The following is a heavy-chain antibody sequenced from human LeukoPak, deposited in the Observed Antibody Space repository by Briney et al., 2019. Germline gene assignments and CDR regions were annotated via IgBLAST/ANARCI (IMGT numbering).Heavy chain of an antibody. J-gene: IGHJ1*01. CDR2: IYYSGST. CDR3: ARLKYYYDSSGYRAEYFQH. V-gene: IGHV4-59*01. Sequence: PSETLSLTCTVSGGSISSYYWSWIRQPPGKGLEWIGYIYYSGSTNYNPSLMSRVTISVDTSKNQFSLKLSSVTAADTAVYYCARLKYYYDSSGYRAEYFQHWGQGTLVTVSS. D-gene: IGHD3-22*01. CDR1: GGSISSYY.